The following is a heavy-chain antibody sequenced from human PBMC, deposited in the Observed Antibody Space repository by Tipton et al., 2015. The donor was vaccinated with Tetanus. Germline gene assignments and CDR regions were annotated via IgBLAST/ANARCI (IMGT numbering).Heavy chain of an antibody. V-gene: IGHV4-30-4*01. D-gene: IGHD2-15*01. CDR1: GDSISSGDYY. CDR2: VHFTGST. CDR3: ARFSLQYCSSLTCWDFDS. Sequence: TLSLTCTVSGDSISSGDYYWSWIRQPPGKALEWIGYVHFTGSTFYNPSLESRLTISIDTSNNQFSLRLSSVTAADTAVYYCARFSLQYCSSLTCWDFDSWSQGTLVTVSS. J-gene: IGHJ4*02.